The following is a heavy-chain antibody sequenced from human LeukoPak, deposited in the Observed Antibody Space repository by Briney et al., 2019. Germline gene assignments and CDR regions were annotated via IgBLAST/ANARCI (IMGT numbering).Heavy chain of an antibody. J-gene: IGHJ4*02. CDR1: GGSFSGYY. D-gene: IGHD5-18*01. Sequence: SETLSLTCAVYGGSFSGYYWSWIRQPPGKGLEWIGEINHSGSTNYNPSLKSRVTISVDTSKNQFSLKLSSVTAADTAVYYCASYRAFLPFDYWGQGTLVTVSS. CDR2: INHSGST. CDR3: ASYRAFLPFDY. V-gene: IGHV4-34*01.